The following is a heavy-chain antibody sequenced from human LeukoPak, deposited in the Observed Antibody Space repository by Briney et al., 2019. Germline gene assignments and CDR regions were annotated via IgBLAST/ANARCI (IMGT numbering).Heavy chain of an antibody. Sequence: GGSLRLSCAASGFTFNNYAIHWVRQAPGKGLEWVAVISSDGSNKHYADSVKGRFTISRDNARNSLYLQMDSLRDEDTAMYYCASPRHNYCEGGSCFYFDYWGQGTLVTVSS. CDR3: ASPRHNYCEGGSCFYFDY. J-gene: IGHJ4*02. V-gene: IGHV3-30*04. CDR2: ISSDGSNK. D-gene: IGHD2-15*01. CDR1: GFTFNNYA.